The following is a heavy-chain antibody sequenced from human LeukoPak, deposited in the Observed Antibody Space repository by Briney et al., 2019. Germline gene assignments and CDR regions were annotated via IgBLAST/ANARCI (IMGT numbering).Heavy chain of an antibody. CDR2: ISYDGSNK. CDR3: ARVPTFNYYGPGSYYNGIEDVYYYGMDV. D-gene: IGHD3-10*01. V-gene: IGHV3-30-3*01. CDR1: GVTFSSYA. J-gene: IGHJ6*02. Sequence: PGRSLRLSCAASGVTFSSYAMHWVRQAPGKGLEWVAVISYDGSNKYYADSVKGRFTISRDNSKNTLYLQMNSLRAEDTAVYYCARVPTFNYYGPGSYYNGIEDVYYYGMDVWGQGTTVTVSS.